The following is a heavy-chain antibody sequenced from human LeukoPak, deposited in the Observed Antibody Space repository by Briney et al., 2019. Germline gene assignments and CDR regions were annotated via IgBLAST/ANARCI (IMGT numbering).Heavy chain of an antibody. V-gene: IGHV4-30-2*01. D-gene: IGHD6-13*01. J-gene: IGHJ4*02. Sequence: TLSLTCAVSGGSISSGGYSWSWIRQPPGKGLEWIDYIYQNGNTYYNPSLKSRVTISVDRSKNQFSLNLSSVTAADTAVYYCGRGGIAAAASGIDYWGQGTLVAVSS. CDR2: IYQNGNT. CDR1: GGSISSGGYS. CDR3: GRGGIAAAASGIDY.